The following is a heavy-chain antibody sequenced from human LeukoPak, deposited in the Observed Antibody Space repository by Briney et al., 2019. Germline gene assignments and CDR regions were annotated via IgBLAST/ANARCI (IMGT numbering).Heavy chain of an antibody. Sequence: GASVKVSCKASGYTFTSYAMHWVRQAPGQRLEWMGWINAGNGNTKYSQKFQGRVTITRDTSASTAYMELSSLRSEDTAVYYCARGGYDFVYYYYGMDVWGQGTTVTVSS. CDR3: ARGGYDFVYYYYGMDV. CDR2: INAGNGNT. CDR1: GYTFTSYA. V-gene: IGHV1-3*01. D-gene: IGHD3-3*01. J-gene: IGHJ6*02.